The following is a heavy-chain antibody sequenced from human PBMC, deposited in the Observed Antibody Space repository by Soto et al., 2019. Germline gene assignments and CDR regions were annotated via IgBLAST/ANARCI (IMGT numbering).Heavy chain of an antibody. CDR1: GFTFSNAW. D-gene: IGHD3-10*01. V-gene: IGHV3-15*01. Sequence: ESGGGLVKPGGSLRLSCAASGFTFSNAWMSWVRQAPGKGLAWVGRIKSKTDGGTTDYAAPVKGRFTISRDDSKNTLYLQMNSLKTEDTAVYYCTTGYGSGSSEGPWGQGTLVTVSS. CDR3: TTGYGSGSSEGP. J-gene: IGHJ5*02. CDR2: IKSKTDGGTT.